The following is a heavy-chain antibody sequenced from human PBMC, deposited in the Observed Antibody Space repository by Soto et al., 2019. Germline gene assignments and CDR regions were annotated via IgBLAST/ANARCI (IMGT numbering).Heavy chain of an antibody. CDR3: ARLNDFWSGYYLKYFDY. Sequence: SETLSLTWAVYGGTFRGYYCTWIRQPPGKGLEWIGEINHRGSTNHNPSLKSRVTISVDKSKNQFSLKLSSVTAADTAVYYCARLNDFWSGYYLKYFDYWGHGILVTVPQ. D-gene: IGHD3-3*01. CDR1: GGTFRGYY. V-gene: IGHV4-34*01. CDR2: INHRGST. J-gene: IGHJ4*01.